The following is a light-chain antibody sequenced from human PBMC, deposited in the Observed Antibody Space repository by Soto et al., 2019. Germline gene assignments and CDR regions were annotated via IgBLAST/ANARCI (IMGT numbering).Light chain of an antibody. J-gene: IGKJ5*01. Sequence: EIVLTQSPSTLSLSPGERATLSCRASQSVSRYLAWYQQKPGQAPRRSIYDASNRATDIPARFSGSGSGTDFTLTVSSLEPEDFAVYYCQQRAKCPITFGQGTRLEIK. CDR2: DAS. V-gene: IGKV3-11*01. CDR3: QQRAKCPIT. CDR1: QSVSRY.